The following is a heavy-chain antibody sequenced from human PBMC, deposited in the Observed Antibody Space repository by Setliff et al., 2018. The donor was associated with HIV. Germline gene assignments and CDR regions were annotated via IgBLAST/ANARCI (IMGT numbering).Heavy chain of an antibody. V-gene: IGHV4-59*02. J-gene: IGHJ4*02. CDR2: IYYTGST. Sequence: SETLSLTCTVSGDSVSGYYWTWFRQPPGKGLEWIGDIYYTGSTNFSPSLKSRVTISLDTSKNQFSLKLSSVSAADTAMYYCARGNPDFDILTGYWSHYFDYWGEGRLVTVSS. CDR1: GDSVSGYY. CDR3: ARGNPDFDILTGYWSHYFDY. D-gene: IGHD3-9*01.